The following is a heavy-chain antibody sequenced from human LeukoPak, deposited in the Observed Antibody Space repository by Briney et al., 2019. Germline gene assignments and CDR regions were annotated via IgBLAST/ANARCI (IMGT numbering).Heavy chain of an antibody. Sequence: SETLSLTCTVSGGSIGSYYWSWIRQPPGKGLEWIGYIYYSENTNYNPSLRSRVTISVDPSKNQFSLKLSSVTAADTAVYYCARGGYDSSRDSLIQHWGQGTLVTVSS. CDR1: GGSIGSYY. J-gene: IGHJ1*01. D-gene: IGHD3-22*01. CDR2: IYYSENT. V-gene: IGHV4-59*01. CDR3: ARGGYDSSRDSLIQH.